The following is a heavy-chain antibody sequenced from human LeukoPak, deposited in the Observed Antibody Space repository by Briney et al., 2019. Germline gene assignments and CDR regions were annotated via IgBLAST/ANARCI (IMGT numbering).Heavy chain of an antibody. CDR3: ARTGTGYDSSGYYPFPFDY. V-gene: IGHV4-59*01. D-gene: IGHD3-22*01. J-gene: IGHJ4*02. CDR1: GGSISSYY. CDR2: IYYSGST. Sequence: SETLSLTCTVSGGSISSYYWSWIRQPPGKGLEWIGYIYYSGSTNYNPSLKSRVTISVDTSKNQFSLKLSPVTAADTAVYYCARTGTGYDSSGYYPFPFDYWGQGTLVTVSS.